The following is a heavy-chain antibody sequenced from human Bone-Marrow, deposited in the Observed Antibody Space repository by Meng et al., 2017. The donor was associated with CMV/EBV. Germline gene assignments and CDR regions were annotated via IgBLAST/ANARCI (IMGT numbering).Heavy chain of an antibody. CDR2: IHYSGTT. CDR3: ARDLSSSRTIFGVVIGVYDI. Sequence: SETLSLTCSVSGDSISSYYWSWIRQTPGKGLEWIGYIHYSGTTSYNPSLKSRVTISVDTSKNQFNLTLSSVTAADTAVYYCARDLSSSRTIFGVVIGVYDIWGQGPMVTV. V-gene: IGHV4-59*01. D-gene: IGHD3-3*01. J-gene: IGHJ3*02. CDR1: GDSISSYY.